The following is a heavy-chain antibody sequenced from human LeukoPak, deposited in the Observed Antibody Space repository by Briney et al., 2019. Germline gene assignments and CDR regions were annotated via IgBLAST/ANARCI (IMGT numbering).Heavy chain of an antibody. Sequence: GGSLRLSCVASGFTFRNYGMHWVRQAPGKGLEWVASISFDTINQQYGDSVKGRFTISRDNSTSTLYLQMNSLRAEDTAVYYCARLSDTEGSSTSYRASDIWGQGTLVTVSS. CDR2: ISFDTINQ. V-gene: IGHV3-30*03. CDR1: GFTFRNYG. D-gene: IGHD2-2*01. J-gene: IGHJ3*02. CDR3: ARLSDTEGSSTSYRASDI.